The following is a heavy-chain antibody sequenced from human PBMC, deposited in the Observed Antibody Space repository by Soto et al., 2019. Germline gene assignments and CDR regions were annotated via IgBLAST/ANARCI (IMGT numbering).Heavy chain of an antibody. CDR2: ISWNSGSI. Sequence: EVQLVESGGGLVQPGRSLRLSCAASGFTFDDYAMHWVRQAPGKGLEWVSGISWNSGSIGYADSVKGRFTISRDNAKNSRYLQMNRLRAEDTALYYCAKDAYDQRGWFDPWGQGTLVTVSS. CDR1: GFTFDDYA. D-gene: IGHD5-12*01. V-gene: IGHV3-9*01. CDR3: AKDAYDQRGWFDP. J-gene: IGHJ5*02.